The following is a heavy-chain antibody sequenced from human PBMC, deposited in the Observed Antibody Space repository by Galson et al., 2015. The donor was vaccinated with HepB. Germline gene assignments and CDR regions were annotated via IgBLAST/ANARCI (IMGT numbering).Heavy chain of an antibody. Sequence: SLRLSCAASGFTFSSYAMHWVRQAPGKGLEWVAVISYDGSNKYYADSVKGRFTISRDNSKNTLYLQMNSLRAEDTAVYYCARDPTFKLRGDGYNPADYWGQGTLVTVSS. V-gene: IGHV3-30*04. CDR2: ISYDGSNK. D-gene: IGHD5-24*01. CDR3: ARDPTFKLRGDGYNPADY. CDR1: GFTFSSYA. J-gene: IGHJ4*02.